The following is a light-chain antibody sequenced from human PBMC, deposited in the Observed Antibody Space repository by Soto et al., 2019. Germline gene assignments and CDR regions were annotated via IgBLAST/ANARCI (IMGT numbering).Light chain of an antibody. V-gene: IGKV3-20*01. CDR3: QQYGSSPAT. CDR1: QSVSSSY. CDR2: GAS. J-gene: IGKJ2*01. Sequence: EIVLTQSPGTLSLSTGEIATLSCRASQSVSSSYLAWYQQKPGQAPRLLIYGASSRATGIPDRFSGSGSGTDFTLTISRLEPEDFAVYYCQQYGSSPATFGQGTKLEIK.